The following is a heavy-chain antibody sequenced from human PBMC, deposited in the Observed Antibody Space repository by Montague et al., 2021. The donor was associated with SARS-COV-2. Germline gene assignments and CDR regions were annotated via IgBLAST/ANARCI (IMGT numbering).Heavy chain of an antibody. V-gene: IGHV3-48*03. D-gene: IGHD5-12*01. CDR1: GFTFSSYE. Sequence: SLRLSCAASGFTFSSYEMNWVRQAPGKGLEWVSYISSSGSTIYYADSVKGRFTISRDNAKNSLYLQMNSLRAEDTAVYYCARDLGGGYVTTGGSSHWGQRTLVTVSS. J-gene: IGHJ4*02. CDR3: ARDLGGGYVTTGGSSH. CDR2: ISSSGSTI.